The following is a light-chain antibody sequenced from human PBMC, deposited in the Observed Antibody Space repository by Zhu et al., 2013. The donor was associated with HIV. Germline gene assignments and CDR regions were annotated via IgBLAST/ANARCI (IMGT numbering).Light chain of an antibody. CDR3: AAWDDSLNALV. J-gene: IGLJ3*02. Sequence: QSVLTQPPSVSGAPGQRVTISCTGSTSNIGGGYDVQWYQQLPGAAPKLIVYYNSLRPSGVPDRFSGSKSGTSASLAISGLQSEDEADYYCAAWDDSLNALVFGGGTKLTVL. V-gene: IGLV1-40*01. CDR1: TSNIGGGYD. CDR2: YNS.